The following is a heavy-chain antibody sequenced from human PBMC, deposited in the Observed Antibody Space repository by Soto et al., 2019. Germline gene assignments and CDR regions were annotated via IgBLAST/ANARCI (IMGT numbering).Heavy chain of an antibody. D-gene: IGHD6-19*01. CDR2: IYHSGST. J-gene: IGHJ5*02. CDR3: ARVRSSGWDSNWFDP. V-gene: IGHV4-30-2*01. CDR1: GGSISSGGYS. Sequence: PSETLSLTCAVSGGSISSGGYSWSWIRQPPGKGLEWIGYIYHSGSTYYNPSLKSRVTISVDRSKNQFSLKLSSVTAADTAVYYYARVRSSGWDSNWFDPWGQGTLVTVSS.